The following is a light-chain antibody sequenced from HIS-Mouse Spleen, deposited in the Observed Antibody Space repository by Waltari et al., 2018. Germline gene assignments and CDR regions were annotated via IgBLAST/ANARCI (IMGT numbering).Light chain of an antibody. CDR1: QSLLHSNGYNY. CDR2: LGS. J-gene: IGKJ4*01. V-gene: IGKV2-28*01. Sequence: DLVMTQSPLSLPVTHGEPASISCRSSQSLLHSNGYNYLDWYLQKPGQSPQLLIYLGSNRASGVPDRFSGSGSGTDFTLKISRVEAEDVGVYYCMQALQTPLTFGGGTKVEIK. CDR3: MQALQTPLT.